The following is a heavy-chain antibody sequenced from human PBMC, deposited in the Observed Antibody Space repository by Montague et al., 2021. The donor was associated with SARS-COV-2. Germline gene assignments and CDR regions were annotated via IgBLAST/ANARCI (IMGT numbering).Heavy chain of an antibody. CDR3: AKNTDEDPDRRGNDFDI. CDR1: GFTFANYV. D-gene: IGHD1-14*01. CDR2: INGPRTET. V-gene: IGHV3-23*01. J-gene: IGHJ3*02. Sequence: SLRLSCATSGFTFANYVMRWVRQAPGKGLEWVSSINGPRTETYYADSMKGRFIFSRDNSRNTLFLHIDSLGAEDTATYYCAKNTDEDPDRRGNDFDIWGQGTMVTVSS.